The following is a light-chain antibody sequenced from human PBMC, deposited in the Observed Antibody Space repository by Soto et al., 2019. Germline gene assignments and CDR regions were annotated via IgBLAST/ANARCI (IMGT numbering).Light chain of an antibody. J-gene: IGLJ1*01. Sequence: SVLTQPASVSGSPGQSITVSCTGTSSDIGAYNYVSWYQQHPGEAPKLILYEVSKRPSGVSNRFSGSKSGNTASLTISGLQADDEADYYCCSRASTITYVFGSGTKVTVL. CDR2: EVS. CDR3: CSRASTITYV. CDR1: SSDIGAYNY. V-gene: IGLV2-14*01.